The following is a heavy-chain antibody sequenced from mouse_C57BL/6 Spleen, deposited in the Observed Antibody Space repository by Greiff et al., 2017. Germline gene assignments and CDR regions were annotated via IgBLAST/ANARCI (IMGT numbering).Heavy chain of an antibody. CDR3: ARQYGGAMDY. D-gene: IGHD1-1*01. CDR1: GFTFSDYY. J-gene: IGHJ4*01. CDR2: ISNGGGST. Sequence: EVKLEESGGGLVQPGGSLKLSCAASGFTFSDYYMYWVRQTPEKRLEWVAYISNGGGSTNYPDTVKGRFTISRDNAKNTLYLQMSRLKSEDTAMYYCARQYGGAMDYWGQGTSVTVSS. V-gene: IGHV5-12*01.